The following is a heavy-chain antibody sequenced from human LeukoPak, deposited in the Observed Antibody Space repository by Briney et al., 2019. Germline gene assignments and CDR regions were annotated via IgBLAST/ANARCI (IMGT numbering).Heavy chain of an antibody. V-gene: IGHV3-23*01. Sequence: GGSLRLSCAASGFTFSSYAMSWVRQAPGKGLEWVSAISGSGGSTYYADSVKGRFTISRDNSKNTLYPQMNSLRAEDTAVYYCAKGLLVLRYFDWLLSGLDYWGQGTLVTVSS. D-gene: IGHD3-9*01. CDR3: AKGLLVLRYFDWLLSGLDY. J-gene: IGHJ4*02. CDR1: GFTFSSYA. CDR2: ISGSGGST.